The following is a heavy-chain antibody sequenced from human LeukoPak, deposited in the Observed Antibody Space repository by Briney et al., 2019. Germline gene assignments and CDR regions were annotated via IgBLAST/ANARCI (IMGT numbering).Heavy chain of an antibody. V-gene: IGHV1-69*13. Sequence: SVKVSCKASGGAFSSYAISWVRQAPGQGLEWMGGIIPIFGTANYAQKFQGRVTITADESTSTAYMELSSLRSEDTAVYYCARDRGGLEWLLYRSGWFDPWGQGTLVTVSS. J-gene: IGHJ5*02. D-gene: IGHD3-3*01. CDR1: GGAFSSYA. CDR3: ARDRGGLEWLLYRSGWFDP. CDR2: IIPIFGTA.